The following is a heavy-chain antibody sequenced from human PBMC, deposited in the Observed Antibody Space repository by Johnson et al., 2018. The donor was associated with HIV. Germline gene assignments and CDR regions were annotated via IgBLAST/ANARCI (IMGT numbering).Heavy chain of an antibody. CDR2: ISSSGDTI. D-gene: IGHD3-22*01. Sequence: QVQLVESGGGLVKPGGSLRLSCAASGFSFSDYYMSWIRQAPGKGLEWVSYISSSGDTISYADSVQGRFTISRDNAKNSLSLQINSRRAEDTALYYCARDYYYFDSRAYYDAFDIWGQGTMVTVSS. V-gene: IGHV3-11*04. CDR3: ARDYYYFDSRAYYDAFDI. CDR1: GFSFSDYY. J-gene: IGHJ3*02.